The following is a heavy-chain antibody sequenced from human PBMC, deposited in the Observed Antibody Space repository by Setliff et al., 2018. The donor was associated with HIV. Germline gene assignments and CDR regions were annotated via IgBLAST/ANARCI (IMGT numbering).Heavy chain of an antibody. CDR3: ARDRVETLWFGDLNYMDV. Sequence: HPGGSLRLSCAASGFSVRSNYMTWVRQALGKGLEYVSVIHDDGSTNYADSVKGRFTVARDNSKNTLYLQMNSLRAEDTAVYYCARDRVETLWFGDLNYMDVWGKGTAVTVSS. CDR2: IHDDGST. J-gene: IGHJ6*03. CDR1: GFSVRSNY. V-gene: IGHV3-66*01. D-gene: IGHD3-10*01.